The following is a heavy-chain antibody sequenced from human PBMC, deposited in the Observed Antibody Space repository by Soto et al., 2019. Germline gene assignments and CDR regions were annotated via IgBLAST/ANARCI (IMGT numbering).Heavy chain of an antibody. CDR3: ARGDSTDCSNGVCSFFYNHDMDV. CDR1: GYSFTDYH. Sequence: SVKVSCKASGYSFTDYHIHWVRQAPGQGLDWLGRINPKSGGTSTAQKFQGWVTMTTDTSISTASMELTRLTSGDTAISYCARGDSTDCSNGVCSFFYNHDMDVWGQ. CDR2: INPKSGGT. V-gene: IGHV1-2*04. J-gene: IGHJ6*02. D-gene: IGHD2-8*01.